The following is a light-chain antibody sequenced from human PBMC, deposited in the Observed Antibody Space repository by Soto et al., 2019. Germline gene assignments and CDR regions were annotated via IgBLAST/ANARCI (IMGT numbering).Light chain of an antibody. CDR1: QHIATS. CDR3: QQSSSVPRT. CDR2: GAS. J-gene: IGKJ1*01. V-gene: IGKV1-39*01. Sequence: DIQMTQSPSLLSASIGDRVTITCRASQHIATSLSWFQHKVGKAPTLLIYGASALQSGVPSRFSCSGSGTHFTLTISGLQPEDFATYYCQQSSSVPRTFGQGTRVDLK.